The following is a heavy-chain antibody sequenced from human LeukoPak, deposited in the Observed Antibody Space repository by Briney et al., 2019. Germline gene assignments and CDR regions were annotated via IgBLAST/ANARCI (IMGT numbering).Heavy chain of an antibody. CDR3: ARVLRDYDSRAYDAFDI. J-gene: IGHJ3*02. D-gene: IGHD3-22*01. CDR2: ISYDGSDK. CDR1: GFTISTYG. V-gene: IGHV3-30*03. Sequence: GGSLRLSCAASGFTISTYGMHWVRQAPGKGLEWVALISYDGSDKYYADSVKGRFTISRDNSKNTLYLQMNSLRAEDTAVYYCARVLRDYDSRAYDAFDIWGQGTMVTVSS.